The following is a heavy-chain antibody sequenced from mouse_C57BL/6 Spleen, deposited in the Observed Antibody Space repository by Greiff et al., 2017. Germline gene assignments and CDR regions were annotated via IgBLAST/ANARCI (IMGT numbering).Heavy chain of an antibody. V-gene: IGHV3-6*01. Sequence: VQLQQSGPGLVKPSQSLSLTCSVTGYSITSGYYWNWIRQFPGNKLEWMGYISYDGSNNYNPSLKNRIPITRDTSKNQFFLKLNSVTTEDTATYYCARSRYYGSSYGFDYWGQGTTLTVSS. CDR3: ARSRYYGSSYGFDY. J-gene: IGHJ2*01. CDR1: GYSITSGYY. CDR2: ISYDGSN. D-gene: IGHD1-1*01.